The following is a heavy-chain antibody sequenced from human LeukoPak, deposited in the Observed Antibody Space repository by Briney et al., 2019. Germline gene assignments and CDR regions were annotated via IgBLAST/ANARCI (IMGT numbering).Heavy chain of an antibody. V-gene: IGHV3-23*01. CDR3: AKIVVVTGFVDY. Sequence: GGSLRLSCAASGFTVSNNYMTWVRQVPGKGLEWVSAISGSGGSTYYADSVKGRFTISRDNSKNTLYLQMNSLRAEDTAVYYCAKIVVVTGFVDYWGQGTLVTVSS. J-gene: IGHJ4*02. CDR1: GFTVSNNY. CDR2: ISGSGGST. D-gene: IGHD2-21*02.